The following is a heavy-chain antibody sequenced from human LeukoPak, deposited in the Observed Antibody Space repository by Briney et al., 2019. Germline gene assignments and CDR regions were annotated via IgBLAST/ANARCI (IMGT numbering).Heavy chain of an antibody. Sequence: GGSLRLSCAGSGFTFSDHWMSWVRQAPGKGLEWVSAISPSSGTFYADSVKGRFTISRDNSKNTLYLQMNSLRAEDTAVYYCARPQSSSGYYWPFDDWGQGTLVTVSS. CDR2: ISPSSGT. D-gene: IGHD3-22*01. J-gene: IGHJ4*02. CDR3: ARPQSSSGYYWPFDD. CDR1: GFTFSDHW. V-gene: IGHV3-23*01.